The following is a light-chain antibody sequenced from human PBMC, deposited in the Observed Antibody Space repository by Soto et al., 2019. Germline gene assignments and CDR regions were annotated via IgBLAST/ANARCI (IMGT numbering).Light chain of an antibody. CDR1: NIRSKN. Sequence: SYELTQQLSVSVALGQTARITCGGNNIRSKNMHWYQQKPGQAPVLVIYRDSNRPSGIPERFSGSKSGNTATLTISRAQAGDEADYYCQIWDSSTNVFGTGTKVTVL. CDR2: RDS. V-gene: IGLV3-9*01. CDR3: QIWDSSTNV. J-gene: IGLJ1*01.